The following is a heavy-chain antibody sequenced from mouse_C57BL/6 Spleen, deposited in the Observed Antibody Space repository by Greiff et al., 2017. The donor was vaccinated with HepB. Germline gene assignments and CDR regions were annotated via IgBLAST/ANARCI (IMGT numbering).Heavy chain of an antibody. CDR3: ARMAYYSNSYAMDY. J-gene: IGHJ4*01. V-gene: IGHV2-2*01. Sequence: QVQLKESGPGLVQPSQSLSITCTVSGFSLTSYGVHWVRQSPGKGLEWLGVIWSGGSTDYNAAFISRLSISKDNSKCQVFFKMNSLQADDTAIYYCARMAYYSNSYAMDYWGQGTSVTVSS. CDR1: GFSLTSYG. CDR2: IWSGGST. D-gene: IGHD2-5*01.